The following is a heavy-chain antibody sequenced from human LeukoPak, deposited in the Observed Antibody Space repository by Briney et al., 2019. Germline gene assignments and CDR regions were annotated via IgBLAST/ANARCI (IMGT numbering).Heavy chain of an antibody. CDR1: GYTFTGYY. J-gene: IGHJ6*03. CDR3: ARDQGGYVGFVYYYCYMDV. D-gene: IGHD6-25*01. Sequence: GSSVKVSCKASGYTFTGYYMHWVRQAPGQGLEWMGWINPNSGGTNYAQKFQGRVTMTRDTSISTAYMELSSLRSEDTAVYYCARDQGGYVGFVYYYCYMDVWGKGTTVTVSS. CDR2: INPNSGGT. V-gene: IGHV1-2*02.